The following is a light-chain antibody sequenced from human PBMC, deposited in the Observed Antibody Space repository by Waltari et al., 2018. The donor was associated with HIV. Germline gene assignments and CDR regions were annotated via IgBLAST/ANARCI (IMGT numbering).Light chain of an antibody. J-gene: IGKJ2*01. Sequence: DIQMTHSPSTLSASIGGRVSITCRASQSISSWLAWYQLKPGKAPKLLIYKASSLESGVPSRFSGSGSGTEFSLTISSLQPDDFATYYCQQYNNYPYTFGQGTKLELK. V-gene: IGKV1-5*03. CDR1: QSISSW. CDR2: KAS. CDR3: QQYNNYPYT.